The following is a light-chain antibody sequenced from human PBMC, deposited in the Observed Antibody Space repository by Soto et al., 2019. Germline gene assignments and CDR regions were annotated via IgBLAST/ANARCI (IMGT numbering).Light chain of an antibody. CDR1: SGYSNYK. CDR3: QTDHGSGSNFVV. Sequence: QSVLTQPPSASASLGASVTLTCTLSSGYSNYKVDWYQQRPGKGPRFVMRVGTGGIVGSKGDGIPDRFSVLGSGLNRYLSFLYIQAESETDYHCQTDHGSGSNFVVFGGGTKLTVL. V-gene: IGLV9-49*01. CDR2: VGTGGIVG. J-gene: IGLJ2*01.